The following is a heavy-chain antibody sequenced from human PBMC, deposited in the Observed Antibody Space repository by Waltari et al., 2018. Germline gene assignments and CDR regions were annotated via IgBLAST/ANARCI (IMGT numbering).Heavy chain of an antibody. V-gene: IGHV1-69*02. D-gene: IGHD5-12*01. CDR1: GGTFSSYT. J-gene: IGHJ6*02. Sequence: QVQLVQSGAEVKKPGSSVKVSCKASGGTFSSYTIRWVRQAPGQGLEWMGRCIPILGIANYAQKFQGRVTITADKSTSTAYMELSSLRSEDTAVYYCARGHPRGRDGYNFYYYGMDVWGQGTTVTVSS. CDR3: ARGHPRGRDGYNFYYYGMDV. CDR2: CIPILGIA.